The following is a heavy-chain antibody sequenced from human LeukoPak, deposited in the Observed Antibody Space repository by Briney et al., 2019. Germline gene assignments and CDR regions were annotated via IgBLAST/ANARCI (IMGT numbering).Heavy chain of an antibody. V-gene: IGHV1-46*01. CDR1: GYTFTSYY. CDR3: ARDAVSTMIVGGFNWFDP. J-gene: IGHJ5*02. Sequence: ASVTVSCKASGYTFTSYYMHWVRQAPGQGLEWMGLINPSGGSTSYAQKFQGRVTMTTDTSTSTAYMELRSLRSDDTAVYYCARDAVSTMIVGGFNWFDPWGQGTLVTVSS. D-gene: IGHD3-22*01. CDR2: INPSGGST.